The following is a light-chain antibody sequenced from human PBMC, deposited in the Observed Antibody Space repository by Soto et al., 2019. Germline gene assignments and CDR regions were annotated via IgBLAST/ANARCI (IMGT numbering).Light chain of an antibody. Sequence: EIVLTQSPATLSLSPGERATLSCSASQSVSTYLAWYQQRPGQAPRLLIYDASYRATDIPPRFSGSGSGTDSTLTISSLEPEDFAVYYCQQRRSWPPTITFGQGTRLDIK. V-gene: IGKV3-11*01. J-gene: IGKJ5*01. CDR2: DAS. CDR1: QSVSTY. CDR3: QQRRSWPPTIT.